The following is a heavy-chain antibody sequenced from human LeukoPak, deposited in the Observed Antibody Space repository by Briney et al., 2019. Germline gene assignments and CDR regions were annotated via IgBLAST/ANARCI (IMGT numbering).Heavy chain of an antibody. J-gene: IGHJ4*02. CDR1: GFTFSSYW. D-gene: IGHD6-19*01. CDR2: IKQDGSEK. V-gene: IGHV3-7*01. CDR3: ARDLTNEYSSGWYAYYFDY. Sequence: GGSLRLSCAASGFTFSSYWMSWVRQAPGKGLEWVANIKQDGSEKYYVDSVKGRFTISRDNAKNSLYLQMNSLRAEDTAVYYCARDLTNEYSSGWYAYYFDYWGLGTLVTVSS.